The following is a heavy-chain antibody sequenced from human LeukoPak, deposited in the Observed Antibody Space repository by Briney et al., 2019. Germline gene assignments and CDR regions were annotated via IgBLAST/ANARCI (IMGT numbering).Heavy chain of an antibody. V-gene: IGHV3-53*01. CDR3: ARGRVTYSGYDFPYYFDY. J-gene: IGHJ4*02. Sequence: GGSLRLSCAASGFTVSNNFMSWVRQAPGKGLEWVSVINSGGTTYYADSVKGRFTISRDNSRNTLYLQMNSLRAEDTAVYYCARGRVTYSGYDFPYYFDYWGQGTLVTVSS. D-gene: IGHD5-12*01. CDR2: INSGGTT. CDR1: GFTVSNNF.